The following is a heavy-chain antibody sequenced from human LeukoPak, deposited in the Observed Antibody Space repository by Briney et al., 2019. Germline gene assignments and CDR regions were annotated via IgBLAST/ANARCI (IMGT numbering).Heavy chain of an antibody. CDR2: IYHSGST. J-gene: IGHJ3*02. CDR1: GYSISSGYY. CDR3: ARALGAFDI. V-gene: IGHV4-38-2*02. Sequence: SETLSLTCSFSGYSISSGYYWGWIRQPPGQGLEWIGNIYHSGSTYYNPSLKSRVTISVDTSKNQVSLKLNSVTAADTAVYYCARALGAFDIWGQGTMVTVSS.